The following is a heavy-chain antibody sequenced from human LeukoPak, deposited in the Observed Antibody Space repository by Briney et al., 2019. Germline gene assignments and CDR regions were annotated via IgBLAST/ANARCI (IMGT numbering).Heavy chain of an antibody. CDR2: ISGSGGST. Sequence: GGSLRLSCAASGFTFSSYAMTWVRQAPGKGLEWVSHISGSGGSTYYADSVKGRFTISRDNPKNTLYLQMNSLRAEDTAIYYCARGGSAWYFDYWGQGTLVTVSS. D-gene: IGHD6-19*01. CDR1: GFTFSSYA. J-gene: IGHJ4*02. V-gene: IGHV3-23*01. CDR3: ARGGSAWYFDY.